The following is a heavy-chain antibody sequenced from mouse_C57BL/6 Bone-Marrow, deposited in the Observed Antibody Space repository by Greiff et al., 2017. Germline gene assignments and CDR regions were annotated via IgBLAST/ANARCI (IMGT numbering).Heavy chain of an antibody. CDR1: GYTFTSYW. CDR2: IDPSDSYT. Sequence: VQLQQPGAELVMPGASVKLSCKASGYTFTSYWMHWVKQRPGQGLEWIGEIDPSDSYTNYNQKFKGKSTLTVDKSSSTAYMQLSSLTSEDSAVYYCARDDYGSSYYFDYWGQGTTLTVSS. V-gene: IGHV1-69*01. D-gene: IGHD1-1*01. J-gene: IGHJ2*01. CDR3: ARDDYGSSYYFDY.